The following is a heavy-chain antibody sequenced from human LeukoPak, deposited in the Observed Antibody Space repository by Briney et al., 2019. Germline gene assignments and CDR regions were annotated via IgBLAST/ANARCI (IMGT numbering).Heavy chain of an antibody. Sequence: GGSLRLSCAASGFTFSSYAMSWVRQAPGKGLEWVSAISGSGGSTSYADSVKGRFTISRDNSRNTLYLQIHSLRAEDTAIYYCASSIVRGGYGDYDYWGQGTQVIVSS. D-gene: IGHD3-10*01. CDR3: ASSIVRGGYGDYDY. V-gene: IGHV3-23*01. CDR1: GFTFSSYA. J-gene: IGHJ4*02. CDR2: ISGSGGST.